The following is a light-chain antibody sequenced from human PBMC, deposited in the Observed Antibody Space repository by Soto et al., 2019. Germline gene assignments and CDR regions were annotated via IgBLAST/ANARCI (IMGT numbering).Light chain of an antibody. CDR2: DVN. Sequence: QSALTQPASVSGSPGQSITISCTGTSSDVGCSNYVSWYQQHPGKAPKLMIYDVNNPPSGISNRFSGSTSGNTASLTISWLQAEDEDDYYCSSYRGGSTLVFGGGTKLTVL. J-gene: IGLJ2*01. CDR3: SSYRGGSTLV. V-gene: IGLV2-14*01. CDR1: SSDVGCSNY.